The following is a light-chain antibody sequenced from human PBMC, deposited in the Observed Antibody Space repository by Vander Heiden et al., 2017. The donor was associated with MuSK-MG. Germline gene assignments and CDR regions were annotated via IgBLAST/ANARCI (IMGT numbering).Light chain of an antibody. V-gene: IGKV3-11*01. CDR1: QSVSSY. J-gene: IGKJ4*01. Sequence: EIVFTQSPATLSLSPGERATLSCRASQSVSSYLAWYQQKPGQAPRLLIYDASNRATGIPARFSGSGYGTDFTLTISSREPEDLAVYYCQQHSNWPTLTFGGGTKVEIK. CDR3: QQHSNWPTLT. CDR2: DAS.